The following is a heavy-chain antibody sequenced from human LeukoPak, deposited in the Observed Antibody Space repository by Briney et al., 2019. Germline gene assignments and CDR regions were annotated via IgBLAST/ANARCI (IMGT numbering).Heavy chain of an antibody. CDR3: ARALTYYYDSSGYSNSNQH. CDR2: IYSGGST. V-gene: IGHV3-53*01. D-gene: IGHD3-22*01. J-gene: IGHJ1*01. Sequence: PGGSLRLSCVASGFTFSSYAMSWVRQAPGKGLEWVSVIYSGGSTYYADSVKGRFTISRDNSKNTLYLQMNSLRAEDTAVYYCARALTYYYDSSGYSNSNQHWGQGTLVTVSS. CDR1: GFTFSSYA.